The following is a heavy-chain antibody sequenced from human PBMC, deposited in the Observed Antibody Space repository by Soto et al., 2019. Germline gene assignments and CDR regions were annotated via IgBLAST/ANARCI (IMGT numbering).Heavy chain of an antibody. V-gene: IGHV4-34*01. CDR3: ARGPEIVVVPAAMGYYYYMDV. CDR2: INHSGST. D-gene: IGHD2-2*01. J-gene: IGHJ6*03. Sequence: SETLSLTCAVYGGSFSGYYWSWIRQPPGKGLEWIGEINHSGSTNYNPSLKSRVTISVDTSKNQFSLKLSPVTAADTAVYYCARGPEIVVVPAAMGYYYYMDVWGKGTTVTVSS. CDR1: GGSFSGYY.